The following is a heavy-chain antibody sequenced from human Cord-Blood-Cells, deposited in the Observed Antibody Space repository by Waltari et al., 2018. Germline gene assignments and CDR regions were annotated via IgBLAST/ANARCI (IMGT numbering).Heavy chain of an antibody. CDR2: INHSGST. D-gene: IGHD3-22*01. V-gene: IGHV4-34*01. Sequence: QVQLQQWGAGLLQPSETLSLTCAFYGGSFSGYYWSWIRQPPGTGLEWIGEINHSGSTNYNPSLKSRVTISVDTSKNQFSLKLSSVTAADTAVYYCARGLGGYYFDYWGQGTLVTVSS. J-gene: IGHJ4*02. CDR1: GGSFSGYY. CDR3: ARGLGGYYFDY.